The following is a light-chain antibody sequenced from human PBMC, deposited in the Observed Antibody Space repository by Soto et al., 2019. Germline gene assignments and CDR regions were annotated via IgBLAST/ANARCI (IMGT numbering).Light chain of an antibody. V-gene: IGLV2-23*01. CDR3: CSYAGNTTWV. CDR1: SSDVGIHNF. Sequence: QSALTQPASVSGSPGQSVTISCAGTSSDVGIHNFVSWYQQYPGRAPKIMIYEAFKRPSGVSNRFSGSKSGNTASLTISGLRAEDEADYYCCSYAGNTTWVFGGGTQLTVL. J-gene: IGLJ3*02. CDR2: EAF.